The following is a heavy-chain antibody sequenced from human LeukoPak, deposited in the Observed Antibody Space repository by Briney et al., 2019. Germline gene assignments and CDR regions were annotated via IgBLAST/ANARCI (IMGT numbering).Heavy chain of an antibody. J-gene: IGHJ4*02. CDR1: GYSSTSYG. D-gene: IGHD1-26*01. CDR3: ALRRVGATYFDY. V-gene: IGHV1-18*03. CDR2: ISAYNGNT. Sequence: ASVKVSCKASGYSSTSYGISWVRQAPGQGLEWMGWISAYNGNTNYAQKLQGRVTMTTETSTSTAYMELKRLTSDDMTVYYCALRRVGATYFDYWGQGTLVTVSS.